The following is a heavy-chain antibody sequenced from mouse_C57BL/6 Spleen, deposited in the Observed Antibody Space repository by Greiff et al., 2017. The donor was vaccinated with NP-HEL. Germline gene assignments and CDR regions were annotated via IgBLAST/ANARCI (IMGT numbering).Heavy chain of an antibody. D-gene: IGHD2-1*01. CDR2: IDPNSGGT. CDR1: GYTFTSYW. Sequence: QVQLQQPGAELVKPGASVKLSCKASGYTFTSYWMHWVKQRPGRGLEWIGRIDPNSGGTKYNEKFKSKATLTVDKPSSTAYMQLSSLTSEDSAVYNGASSGGNYNYYAMDYWGQGTSVTVSS. CDR3: ASSGGNYNYYAMDY. J-gene: IGHJ4*01. V-gene: IGHV1-72*01.